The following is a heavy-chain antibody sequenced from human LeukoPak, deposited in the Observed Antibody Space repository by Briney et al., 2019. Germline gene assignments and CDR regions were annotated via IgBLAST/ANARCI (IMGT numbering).Heavy chain of an antibody. CDR1: GFTFNNYA. CDR2: ITDSGDST. D-gene: IGHD2-15*01. V-gene: IGHV3-23*01. CDR3: AKAPTRYCSGGSCYPLDC. J-gene: IGHJ4*02. Sequence: GGSLRLSRAASGFTFNNYAMTWVRQSPAEGLEWLSSITDSGDSTYYADSVKGRFTMSRDNSKNTLYLQMNSLRADDSAVYYCAKAPTRYCSGGSCYPLDCWGQGTLVTVSS.